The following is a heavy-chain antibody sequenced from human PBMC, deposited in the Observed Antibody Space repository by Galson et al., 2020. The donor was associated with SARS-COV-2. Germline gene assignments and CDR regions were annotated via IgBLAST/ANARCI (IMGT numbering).Heavy chain of an antibody. V-gene: IGHV1-18*01. D-gene: IGHD3-16*01. CDR2: ISTYTGDT. J-gene: IGHJ4*02. CDR3: ARESVSDRSGWGWGEY. CDR1: GYTFAAYG. Sequence: ASVKVSCKASGYTFAAYGISWVRQAPGQGPEWMGISTYTGDTKYEQKFQGRVTMTTDTSTSTAYMELRSLRSDDTATYYCARESVSDRSGWGWGEYWCQGTLVTVSS.